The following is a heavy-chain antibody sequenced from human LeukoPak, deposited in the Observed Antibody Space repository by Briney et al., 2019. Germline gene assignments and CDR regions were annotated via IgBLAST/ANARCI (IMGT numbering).Heavy chain of an antibody. J-gene: IGHJ4*02. V-gene: IGHV3-20*04. Sequence: GGSLRLSCAASGFTFDDYGMSWVRQAPGKGLEWVSGINWNGGSTGYADSVKGRFTISRDNAKNSLYLQMNSLRAEDTALYYCARVKWADYYGSGSYCPLDYWGQGTLVTVSS. CDR2: INWNGGST. D-gene: IGHD3-10*01. CDR1: GFTFDDYG. CDR3: ARVKWADYYGSGSYCPLDY.